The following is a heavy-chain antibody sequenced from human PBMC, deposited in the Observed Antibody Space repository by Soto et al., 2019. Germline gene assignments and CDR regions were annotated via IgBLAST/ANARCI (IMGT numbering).Heavy chain of an antibody. J-gene: IGHJ5*02. Sequence: PSETLSLTCTVSGGSISSSSYYWGWIRQPPGKGLEWIGSIYYSGSTYYNPSLKSRVTISVDTSKNQFSLKLSSVTAADTAVYYCARHFRLRLTLNWFDPWGQGTLVTVSS. CDR1: GGSISSSSYY. CDR2: IYYSGST. D-gene: IGHD2-15*01. V-gene: IGHV4-39*01. CDR3: ARHFRLRLTLNWFDP.